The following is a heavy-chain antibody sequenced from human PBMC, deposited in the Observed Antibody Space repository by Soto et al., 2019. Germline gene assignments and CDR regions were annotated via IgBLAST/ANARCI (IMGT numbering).Heavy chain of an antibody. CDR1: RFTFYSQC. CDR2: ISAYNGNT. Sequence: GVPAEASSEGSRFTFYSQCLWSGRQAPRQRLEWMGWISAYNGNTNYAQKLQGRVTMTTDTSTSTAYMELRSLRSDDTAVYYCARVDIVVVVALHHLLLDIWGQGTMVTVSS. CDR3: ARVDIVVVVALHHLLLDI. D-gene: IGHD2-15*01. V-gene: IGHV1-18*01. J-gene: IGHJ3*02.